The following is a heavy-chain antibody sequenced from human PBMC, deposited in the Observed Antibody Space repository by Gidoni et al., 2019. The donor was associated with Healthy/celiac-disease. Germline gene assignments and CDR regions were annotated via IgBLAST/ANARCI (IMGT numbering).Heavy chain of an antibody. J-gene: IGHJ4*02. V-gene: IGHV1-2*02. CDR1: GYTFTGYY. CDR2: INPNRGGT. Sequence: QVQLVQSGAEVKKPGASVKVSCKASGYTFTGYYMHWVRQAPGQGLEWMGWINPNRGGTHYAQKFQGRVTMTRDTSISTAYMELSRLRSDDTAVYYCARDFVWAAAGHVAHWGQGTLVTVSS. CDR3: ARDFVWAAAGHVAH. D-gene: IGHD6-13*01.